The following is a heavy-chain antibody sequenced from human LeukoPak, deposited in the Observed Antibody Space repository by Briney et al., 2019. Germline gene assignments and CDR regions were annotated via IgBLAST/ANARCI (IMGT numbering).Heavy chain of an antibody. J-gene: IGHJ4*02. CDR2: VKQDGTEK. V-gene: IGHV3-7*01. CDR1: GFTFRDYW. Sequence: GGSLRLSCETSGFTFRDYWMTWVRQAPGKGLEWVANVKQDGTEKFYVDSVKGRFTISRDNGKNSLYLQMNSLRVEDTSIYYCARAGGTSWADYWGQGTLVTVSS. CDR3: ARAGGTSWADY. D-gene: IGHD6-13*01.